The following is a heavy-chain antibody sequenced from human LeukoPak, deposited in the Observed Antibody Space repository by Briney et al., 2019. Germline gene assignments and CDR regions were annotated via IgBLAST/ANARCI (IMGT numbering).Heavy chain of an antibody. V-gene: IGHV3-69-1*01. CDR3: ARDMVEATTRGIDY. J-gene: IGHJ4*02. D-gene: IGHD5-12*01. CDR1: GFTFSSYA. Sequence: GGSLRLSCAASGFTFSSYAMSWVRQAPGKGLEWVSTFSGTSTNSYADAVKGRVTISRDNAKNSLYLQMNTLRAEDTGVYYCARDMVEATTRGIDYWGQGTLVTVSS. CDR2: FSGTSTN.